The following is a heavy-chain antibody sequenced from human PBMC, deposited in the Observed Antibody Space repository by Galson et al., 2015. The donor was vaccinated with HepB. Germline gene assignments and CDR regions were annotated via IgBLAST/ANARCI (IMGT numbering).Heavy chain of an antibody. Sequence: QSGAEVKKPGESLKISCKGSGSSFTSYWIGWVRQMPGKGLEWMGIIYPGDSDTRYSPSFQGQVTISADKSISTAYLQWSSLKASDTAMYYCARQYNWNDVGHDAFGIWGQGTMVTVSS. CDR1: GSSFTSYW. D-gene: IGHD1-1*01. V-gene: IGHV5-51*01. CDR2: IYPGDSDT. J-gene: IGHJ3*02. CDR3: ARQYNWNDVGHDAFGI.